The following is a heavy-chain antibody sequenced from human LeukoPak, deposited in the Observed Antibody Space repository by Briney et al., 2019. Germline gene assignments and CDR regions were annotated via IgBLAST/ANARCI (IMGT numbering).Heavy chain of an antibody. J-gene: IGHJ2*01. CDR2: INPNSGGT. CDR1: GYTFTGYY. V-gene: IGHV1-2*02. D-gene: IGHD3-3*01. Sequence: ASVKVSCKASGYTFTGYYMHWVRQAPGQGLEWMGWINPNSGGTNYAQKFQGRVTMTRDTSISTAYMELSRLRSDDTAVYYCATTYYDFWSGYHLNWYFDLWGRGTLATVSS. CDR3: ATTYYDFWSGYHLNWYFDL.